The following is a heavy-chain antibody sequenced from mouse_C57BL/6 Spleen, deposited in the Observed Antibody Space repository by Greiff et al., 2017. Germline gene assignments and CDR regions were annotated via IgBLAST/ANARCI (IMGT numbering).Heavy chain of an antibody. CDR2: ISYDGSN. Sequence: EVQLVESGPGLVKPSQSLSLTCSVTGYSITSGYYWNWIRQFPGNKLEWMGYISYDGSNNYNPSLKNRISITRDTSKNQFFLKLNSVTTEDTATYYCARDLNYYGSSYGFDYWGQGTTLTVSS. CDR1: GYSITSGYY. CDR3: ARDLNYYGSSYGFDY. D-gene: IGHD1-1*01. V-gene: IGHV3-6*01. J-gene: IGHJ2*01.